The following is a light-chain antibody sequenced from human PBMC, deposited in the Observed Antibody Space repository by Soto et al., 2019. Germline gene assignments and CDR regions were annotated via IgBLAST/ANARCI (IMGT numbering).Light chain of an antibody. CDR1: QSVGSY. V-gene: IGKV3-11*01. Sequence: EIVLTQSPATLSLSPGERATLSCRASQSVGSYLAWYQQKPGQAPRLLIYDASNRATGIQARFSGSGSGTDFTLTIRSLEPEDFAVYYCKQYGSSSWTFGQGTKV. J-gene: IGKJ1*01. CDR3: KQYGSSSWT. CDR2: DAS.